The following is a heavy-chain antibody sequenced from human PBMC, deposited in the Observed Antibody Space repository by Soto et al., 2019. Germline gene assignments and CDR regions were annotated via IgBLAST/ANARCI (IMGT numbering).Heavy chain of an antibody. V-gene: IGHV1-69*13. J-gene: IGHJ5*02. D-gene: IGHD6-6*01. CDR2: IIPIFGTA. Sequence: SVKVSCKASGGTFSSYSITWVRQAPGQGLEWMGGIIPIFGTANYAQKFQGRVTITADESTSTAYMELSSLRSEDTALYYCARDNSTSSYSWFDPWGQGTLVTVSS. CDR1: GGTFSSYS. CDR3: ARDNSTSSYSWFDP.